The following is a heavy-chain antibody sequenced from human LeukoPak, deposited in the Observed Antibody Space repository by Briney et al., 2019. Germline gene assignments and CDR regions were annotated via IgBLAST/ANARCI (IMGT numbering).Heavy chain of an antibody. CDR3: AKGPGYSYGSYYYYMDV. J-gene: IGHJ6*03. CDR1: GFTFSSYG. CDR2: IWYDGSNK. Sequence: GRSLRLSCAASGFTFSSYGMHWVRQAPGKGLEWVAVIWYDGSNKYYADSVKGRFTISRDNSKNTLYLQMNSLRAEDTAVYYCAKGPGYSYGSYYYYMDVWGKGTTVTVSS. V-gene: IGHV3-33*06. D-gene: IGHD5-18*01.